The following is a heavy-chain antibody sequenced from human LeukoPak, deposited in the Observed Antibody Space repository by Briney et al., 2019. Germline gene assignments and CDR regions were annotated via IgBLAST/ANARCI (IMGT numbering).Heavy chain of an antibody. J-gene: IGHJ3*02. CDR1: GYTFTSYT. Sequence: ASVKVSCKASGYTFTSYTMNWVRQAPGQGLEWMGWISAYNGNTNYAQKLQGRVTMTTDTSTSTAYMELRSLRSDDTAVYYCARALGEDDDDAFDIWGQGTMVTVSS. CDR3: ARALGEDDDDAFDI. CDR2: ISAYNGNT. D-gene: IGHD1-1*01. V-gene: IGHV1-18*01.